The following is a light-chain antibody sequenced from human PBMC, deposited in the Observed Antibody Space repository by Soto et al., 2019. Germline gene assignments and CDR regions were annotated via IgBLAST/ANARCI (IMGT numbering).Light chain of an antibody. CDR2: EVS. Sequence: QSALTQPASVSGSPGQSITISCTGTSSDVGGYNFVSWYQQHPGKAPKLMIYEVSNRPSGVSNRFSGSKSDNTASLTISGLRAEDEAEYYCSSYTSRSTLVFGTGTKLTVL. CDR1: SSDVGGYNF. J-gene: IGLJ1*01. CDR3: SSYTSRSTLV. V-gene: IGLV2-14*01.